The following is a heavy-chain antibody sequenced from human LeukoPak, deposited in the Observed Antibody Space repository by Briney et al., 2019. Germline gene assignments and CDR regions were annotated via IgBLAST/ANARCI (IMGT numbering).Heavy chain of an antibody. CDR3: ASIRQQLLPGADY. CDR1: GGSISSSSYY. J-gene: IGHJ4*02. D-gene: IGHD6-13*01. Sequence: PSETLSLTCTVSGGSISSSSYYWGWIRQPPGKGLEWIGSIYYSGSTYYNPSLKSRVTISVDTSKNQFSLKLNSVTAADTAVYYCASIRQQLLPGADYWGQGTLLTVSS. V-gene: IGHV4-39*01. CDR2: IYYSGST.